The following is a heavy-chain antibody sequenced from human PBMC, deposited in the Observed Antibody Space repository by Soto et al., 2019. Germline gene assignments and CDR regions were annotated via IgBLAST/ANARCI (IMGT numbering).Heavy chain of an antibody. J-gene: IGHJ4*02. CDR3: GRAVVTGPRQWYFDY. D-gene: IGHD1-20*01. CDR1: GFTFSSYS. Sequence: EVQLVESGGGLVQPGGSLRLSCAASGFTFSSYSMNWVRQAPGKGLEWVSYISSSSSTIYYADSVKGRFTISRDTAKNSLYLQFDTLSDEYTAVYYCGRAVVTGPRQWYFDYGGRGSVFTVSS. CDR2: ISSSSSTI. V-gene: IGHV3-48*02.